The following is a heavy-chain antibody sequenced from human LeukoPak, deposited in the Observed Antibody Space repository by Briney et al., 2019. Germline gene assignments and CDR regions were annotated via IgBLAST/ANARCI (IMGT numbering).Heavy chain of an antibody. V-gene: IGHV4-34*01. CDR3: ARLGLYTSSWHRYYYFDY. CDR1: GGSFDDYS. CDR2: INHSGST. Sequence: PSETLSLTCGVHGGSFDDYSWTWIRQSPGKRLEWIGEINHSGSTTYNPSLKGRFTMSVDASKNQFSLRLSSVTAADTAVYYCARLGLYTSSWHRYYYFDYWGQGTLVTVSS. J-gene: IGHJ4*02. D-gene: IGHD6-13*01.